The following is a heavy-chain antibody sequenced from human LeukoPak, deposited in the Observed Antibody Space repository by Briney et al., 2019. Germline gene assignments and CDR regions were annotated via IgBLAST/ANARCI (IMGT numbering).Heavy chain of an antibody. Sequence: PGGSLRLSCAASGFTFSNYWMSWVRQAPGKGLEWVSGISWNSGSIGYADSVKGRFTISRDNAKNSLYLQMNSLRAEDTALYYCAKDLVAGTLDYWGQGTLVTVSS. CDR3: AKDLVAGTLDY. CDR2: ISWNSGSI. V-gene: IGHV3-9*01. J-gene: IGHJ4*02. D-gene: IGHD6-19*01. CDR1: GFTFSNYW.